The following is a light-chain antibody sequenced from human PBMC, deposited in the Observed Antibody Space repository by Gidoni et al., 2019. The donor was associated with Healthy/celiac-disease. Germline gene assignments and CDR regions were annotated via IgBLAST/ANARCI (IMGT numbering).Light chain of an antibody. J-gene: IGKJ1*01. CDR2: GAS. CDR1: QSVSSNY. Sequence: EFVLTQPPGTLSLSPGERATLPCRASQSVSSNYLAWYQQKPGQAPRLLIYGASSTATGIPDRFSSSGSGTYFTLTSSRLEAEYFAVYCCQQYGSSPRTFGQGTKVEIK. CDR3: QQYGSSPRT. V-gene: IGKV3-20*01.